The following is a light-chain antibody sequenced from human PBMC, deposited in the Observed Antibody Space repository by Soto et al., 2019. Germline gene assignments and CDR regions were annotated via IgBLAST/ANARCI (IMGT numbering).Light chain of an antibody. Sequence: EIVLTQSPATLSVSPGERATLSCRASQSISNYLAWYQQKPRQAPRLLIYDASSRATGIPARISGGGSGTDVTLTISSLEPEDFAVDYCQQFSSQPRTFGRGTKV. CDR3: QQFSSQPRT. V-gene: IGKV3-11*01. CDR1: QSISNY. CDR2: DAS. J-gene: IGKJ4*02.